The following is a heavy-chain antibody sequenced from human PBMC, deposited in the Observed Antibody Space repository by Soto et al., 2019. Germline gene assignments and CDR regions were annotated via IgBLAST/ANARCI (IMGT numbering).Heavy chain of an antibody. CDR3: ARHSSYPLRAFDY. V-gene: IGHV4-39*01. CDR1: GGSISSSSYY. D-gene: IGHD1-26*01. J-gene: IGHJ4*02. CDR2: IYYSGST. Sequence: SETLSLTCTVSGGSISSSSYYWGWIRQPPGKGLEWIGSIYYSGSTYYNPSLKSRVTISVDTSKNQFSLKLSSVTAADTAVYYCARHSSYPLRAFDYWGQGTLVTVSS.